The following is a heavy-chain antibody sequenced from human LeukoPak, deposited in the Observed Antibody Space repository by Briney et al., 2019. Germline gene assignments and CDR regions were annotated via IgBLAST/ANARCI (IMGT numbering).Heavy chain of an antibody. CDR2: ISAYNGNT. CDR3: AVEERDCSSTSCYEGFFDY. J-gene: IGHJ4*02. CDR1: GYTFTSYG. V-gene: IGHV1-18*01. D-gene: IGHD2-2*01. Sequence: ASVKVSCKASGYTFTSYGISWVRQAPGQGLEWMGWISAYNGNTNYAQKFQGRVTMTTDTSTSTAYMELGSRRSHAPGVDYCAVEERDCSSTSCYEGFFDYWGQGTLVSVSS.